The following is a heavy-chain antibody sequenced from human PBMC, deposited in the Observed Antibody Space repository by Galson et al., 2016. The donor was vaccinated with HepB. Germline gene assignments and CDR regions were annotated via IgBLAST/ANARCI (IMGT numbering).Heavy chain of an antibody. J-gene: IGHJ3*01. CDR2: IQPKSGGT. V-gene: IGHV1-2*02. CDR1: GHIFPGYY. D-gene: IGHD1-1*01. Sequence: SVKVSCKASGHIFPGYYMHWVRQAPGQGLRWMGWIQPKSGGTTYAPRFQGRITMTRDTSSGTAYMEVTSLRPDDTAVYYCATASYWNDAFDVWGQGTMVTVSS. CDR3: ATASYWNDAFDV.